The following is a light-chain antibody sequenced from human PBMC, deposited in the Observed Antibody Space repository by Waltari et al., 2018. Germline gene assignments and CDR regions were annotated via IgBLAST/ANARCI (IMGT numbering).Light chain of an antibody. Sequence: QSALTQPPSASGSPGQSVTISCPGTSSDVGGSTHVPWYQQHPGKAPKLMIYEVSKRPSGVPDRFSGSKSGNTASLTVSGLQAEDEADYYCSSYAGSNNFVFGTGTKVTVL. CDR3: SSYAGSNNFV. CDR1: SSDVGGSTH. CDR2: EVS. J-gene: IGLJ1*01. V-gene: IGLV2-8*01.